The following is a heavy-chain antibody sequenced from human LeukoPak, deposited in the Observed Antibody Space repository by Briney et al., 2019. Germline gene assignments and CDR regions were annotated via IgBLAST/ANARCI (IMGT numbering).Heavy chain of an antibody. Sequence: GGSLRLSCAASGFTFSSYAMNWVRQAPGKGLEWVSTISGSGGSTYYADSVKGRFTISRDNSKNTLFLQMNSLRAEDTAVYYCAKDWGTGVTPEYFQHWGQGTLVTVSS. CDR1: GFTFSSYA. V-gene: IGHV3-23*01. CDR3: AKDWGTGVTPEYFQH. J-gene: IGHJ1*01. D-gene: IGHD7-27*01. CDR2: ISGSGGST.